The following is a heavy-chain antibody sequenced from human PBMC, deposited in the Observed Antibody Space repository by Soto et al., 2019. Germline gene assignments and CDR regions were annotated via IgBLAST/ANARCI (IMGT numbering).Heavy chain of an antibody. D-gene: IGHD3-9*01. V-gene: IGHV1-8*01. CDR3: EVTTGY. CDR1: GYTFTEYD. CDR2: VSPENRNA. J-gene: IGHJ4*02. Sequence: QVQVVQSRAEVKKPGASVKVSCKTSGYTFTEYDINWVRQAPGQGLEYMGWVSPENRNAGYAPQFRSRASMTADTSINPVYLELTTLTYEDTAVYYCEVTTGYWGQGTMVTVSS.